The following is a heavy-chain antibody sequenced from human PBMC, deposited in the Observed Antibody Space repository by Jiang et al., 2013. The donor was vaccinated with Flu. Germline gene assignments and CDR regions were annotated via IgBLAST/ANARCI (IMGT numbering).Heavy chain of an antibody. J-gene: IGHJ4*02. D-gene: IGHD2-8*02. Sequence: KPTQTLTLTCSFSGFSLSTTAVGVGWIRQPPGKALEWLALIYWDDSKYFTPSLKNRVTVTKDSSRNQAVLTMTNMDPADTATYFCAHDSPVVSVSLFDSVGPGSVVHRLL. CDR1: GFSLSTTAVG. CDR3: AHDSPVVSVSLFDS. V-gene: IGHV2-5*02. CDR2: IYWDDSK.